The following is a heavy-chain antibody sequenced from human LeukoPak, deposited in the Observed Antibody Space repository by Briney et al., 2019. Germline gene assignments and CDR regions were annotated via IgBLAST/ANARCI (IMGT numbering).Heavy chain of an antibody. CDR3: AKDQDSSGYYPNWFDP. CDR1: GFTFSSYA. D-gene: IGHD3-22*01. J-gene: IGHJ5*02. CDR2: ISGSGGST. V-gene: IGHV3-23*01. Sequence: GGSLRFSCAASGFTFSSYAMSWVRQAPGKGLEWVSAISGSGGSTYYADSVKGRFTISRDNSKNTLYLQMNSLRAEDTAVYYCAKDQDSSGYYPNWFDPWGQGTLVSVSS.